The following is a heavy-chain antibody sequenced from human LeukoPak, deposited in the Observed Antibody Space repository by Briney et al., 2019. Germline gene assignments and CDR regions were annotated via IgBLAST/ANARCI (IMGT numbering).Heavy chain of an antibody. CDR3: ARDRDYYDSDAFDI. V-gene: IGHV3-48*02. CDR1: GFTFSSYS. J-gene: IGHJ3*02. Sequence: GGSLRLSCAASGFTFSSYSMNWVRQAPGKGLEWVSYISSSSSTIYYADSVKGRFTISRGNAKNSLYLQMNSLRDEDTAVYYCARDRDYYDSDAFDIWGQGTMVTVSS. D-gene: IGHD3-22*01. CDR2: ISSSSSTI.